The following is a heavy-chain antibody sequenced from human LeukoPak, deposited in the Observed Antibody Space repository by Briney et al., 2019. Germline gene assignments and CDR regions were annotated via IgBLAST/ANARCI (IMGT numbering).Heavy chain of an antibody. J-gene: IGHJ4*02. D-gene: IGHD2-2*01. CDR3: ATGQDLMLWPFY. Sequence: ASVKVSXKVSGYTLTELSMHWVRQAHGKGLEWMGGFDPEDGETIYAQKFQGRVTMTEDTSTDTAYMELSSLRSEDTAVYYCATGQDLMLWPFYWGQGTLVTVSS. CDR1: GYTLTELS. CDR2: FDPEDGET. V-gene: IGHV1-24*01.